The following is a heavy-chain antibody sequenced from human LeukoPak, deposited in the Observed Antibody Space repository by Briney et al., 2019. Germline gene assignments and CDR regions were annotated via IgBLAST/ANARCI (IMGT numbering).Heavy chain of an antibody. D-gene: IGHD6-13*01. V-gene: IGHV3-7*01. CDR1: EFTFSSYW. J-gene: IGHJ6*03. Sequence: GGSLRLSCAASEFTFSSYWMTWVRQAPGKGLEWVANIKHDGSEKYYLDSVKGRFTISRDNAKNSLYLQMNSLRAEDTAVYYCAREAAAVYYYYYMDVWGKGTTVTISS. CDR2: IKHDGSEK. CDR3: AREAAAVYYYYYMDV.